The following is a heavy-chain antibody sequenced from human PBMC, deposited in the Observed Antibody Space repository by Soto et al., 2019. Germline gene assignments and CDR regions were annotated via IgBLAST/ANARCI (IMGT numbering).Heavy chain of an antibody. J-gene: IGHJ4*02. V-gene: IGHV4-31*03. D-gene: IGHD6-13*01. CDR1: GGSISSGGYY. Sequence: PSETLSLTCTVSGGSISSGGYYWSWIRKHPGKGLEWIGYIYYSGSTYYNPSLKSRVTISVDTSKNQFSLKLSSVTAADTAVYYCARVYAASLIRIAAATPNEIDYWGQGTLVTVSS. CDR2: IYYSGST. CDR3: ARVYAASLIRIAAATPNEIDY.